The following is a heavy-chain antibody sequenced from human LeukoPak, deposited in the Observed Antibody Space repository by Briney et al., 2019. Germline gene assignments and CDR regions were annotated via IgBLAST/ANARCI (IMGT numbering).Heavy chain of an antibody. V-gene: IGHV3-23*01. D-gene: IGHD3-16*01. CDR3: TRVMIAITTRGAFHI. J-gene: IGHJ3*02. CDR1: GFTFSSYA. Sequence: GGSLRLSCAASGFTFSSYAMNWVRQAPGKGLEWVSGISGNSGNTYYAESVKGRFTISRDNSKKTLYLQMNSLRAEDTAMCCATRVMIAITTRGAFHIWGQGTMVTVSS. CDR2: ISGNSGNT.